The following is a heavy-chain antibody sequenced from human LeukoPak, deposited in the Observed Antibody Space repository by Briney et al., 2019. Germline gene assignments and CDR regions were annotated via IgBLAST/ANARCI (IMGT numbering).Heavy chain of an antibody. CDR1: GFTFSSYS. V-gene: IGHV3-21*01. CDR3: AKPVDIVATDPGQNWFDP. Sequence: GGSLRLSCAASGFTFSSYSMNWVRQAPGKGLEWVSSISSSSSYIYYADSVKGRFTISRDNAKNSLYLQMNSLRAEDTAVYYCAKPVDIVATDPGQNWFDPWGQGTLVTVSS. CDR2: ISSSSSYI. D-gene: IGHD5-12*01. J-gene: IGHJ5*02.